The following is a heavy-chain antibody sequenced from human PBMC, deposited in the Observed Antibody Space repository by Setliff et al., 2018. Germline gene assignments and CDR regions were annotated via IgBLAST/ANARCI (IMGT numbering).Heavy chain of an antibody. D-gene: IGHD3-22*01. CDR2: IRYNGDYDGDKK. J-gene: IGHJ4*02. CDR1: GFTFAMYG. V-gene: IGHV3-30*02. CDR3: VREGGSSGYCGYFDY. Sequence: GSLRLSCAASGFTFAMYGMHWVRQAPGKGLEWVTFIRYNGDYDGDKKYYADSVKGRFTISRDNSKNTVYLQMDSLTADDTAVYYCVREGGSSGYCGYFDYWGQGTLVTVSS.